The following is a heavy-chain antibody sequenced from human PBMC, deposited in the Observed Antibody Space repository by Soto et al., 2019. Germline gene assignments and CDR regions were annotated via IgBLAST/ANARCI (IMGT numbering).Heavy chain of an antibody. Sequence: QVQLQQWGAGLLRPSETLSLTCAVYGGSFSGYYWTWIRQPPEKGLEWVGEIDHSGNTNYNPSLKSRVTISIDTSKNQFSLKMNSVTAADTAVYYCARITAGYDEISDYYPHFDYWGHGTLVTVSS. CDR2: IDHSGNT. CDR1: GGSFSGYY. V-gene: IGHV4-34*01. D-gene: IGHD3-22*01. J-gene: IGHJ4*01. CDR3: ARITAGYDEISDYYPHFDY.